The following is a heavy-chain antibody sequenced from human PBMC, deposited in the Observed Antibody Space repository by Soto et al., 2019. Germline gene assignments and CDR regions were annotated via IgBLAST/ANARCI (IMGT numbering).Heavy chain of an antibody. D-gene: IGHD2-2*02. CDR3: ARDRDKGYCSSTSCYTGWVRYYYYGMDV. CDR1: GFTFSSYS. Sequence: PGGSLRLSCAASGFTFSSYSMNWVRQAPGKGLEWVSSISSSSSYIYYSDSVKGRFTISRDNAKNSLYLQMNSRRAEDTAVYYCARDRDKGYCSSTSCYTGWVRYYYYGMDVWGQGPTLT. V-gene: IGHV3-21*01. CDR2: ISSSSSYI. J-gene: IGHJ6*02.